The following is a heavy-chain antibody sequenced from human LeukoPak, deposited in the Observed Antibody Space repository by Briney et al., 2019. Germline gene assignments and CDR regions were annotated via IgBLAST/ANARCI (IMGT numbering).Heavy chain of an antibody. V-gene: IGHV1-46*01. CDR2: INPSGGST. CDR1: GYTFTSYY. D-gene: IGHD6-19*01. Sequence: ASVKVSCKASGYTFTSYYMHWVRQAPGQGLEWMGIINPSGGSTSYAQKFQGRATMTRDTSTSTVYMELSSLRSGDTAVYYCAATLIAVAGTFDYWGQGTLVTVSS. J-gene: IGHJ4*02. CDR3: AATLIAVAGTFDY.